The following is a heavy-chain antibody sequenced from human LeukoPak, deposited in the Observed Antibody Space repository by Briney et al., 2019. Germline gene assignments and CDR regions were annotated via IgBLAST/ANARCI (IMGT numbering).Heavy chain of an antibody. J-gene: IGHJ5*02. CDR1: GYTFTGYY. V-gene: IGHV1-2*06. CDR2: INPNSGGT. Sequence: ASVKVSCKASGYTFTGYYMHWVRQAPGQGLEWMGRINPNSGGTNYAQKFQGRVTMTRDTSISTAYMELSRLRSDDTAVYYCARDRNYRSWYNWFDPWGQGTLVTVSS. CDR3: ARDRNYRSWYNWFDP. D-gene: IGHD3-10*01.